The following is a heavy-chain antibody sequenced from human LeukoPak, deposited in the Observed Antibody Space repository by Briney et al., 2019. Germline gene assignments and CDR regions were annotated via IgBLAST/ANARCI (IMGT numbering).Heavy chain of an antibody. V-gene: IGHV4-59*01. CDR1: GGPISRYY. Sequence: KSSETLSLTCTVSGGPISRYYWSWIRQPPGKGLEWIGYIYYSGSTNYNPSLKSRVTISVDTSKNQFSLKLSSVTAADTAVYYCARAPDAFDIWGQGTMVTVSS. CDR3: ARAPDAFDI. J-gene: IGHJ3*02. CDR2: IYYSGST.